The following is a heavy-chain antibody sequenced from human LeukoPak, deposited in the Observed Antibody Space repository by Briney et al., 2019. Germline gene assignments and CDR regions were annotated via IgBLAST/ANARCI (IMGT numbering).Heavy chain of an antibody. Sequence: ASVKVSRLPSLYSLTSYDIYWVQPATREGREWLGWMNHNSGNTGYAQKFQGRVTMTRNNSISTAYMELSSLRSEGTAVYYCARRTGTGDYYYYYYMDVWGKGTTVTVSS. CDR3: ARRTGTGDYYYYYYMDV. J-gene: IGHJ6*03. CDR2: MNHNSGNT. V-gene: IGHV1-8*01. D-gene: IGHD1-14*01. CDR1: LYSLTSYD.